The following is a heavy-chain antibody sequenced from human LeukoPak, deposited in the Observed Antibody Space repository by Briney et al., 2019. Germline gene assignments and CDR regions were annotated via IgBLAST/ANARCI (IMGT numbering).Heavy chain of an antibody. CDR1: GFTFSSYG. CDR3: TKAKYYHFDY. J-gene: IGHJ4*02. CDR2: ISGSDDST. Sequence: GGSLRLSCVASGFTFSSYGMSWVRQAPGKGLEWVSAISGSDDSTYYADSVRARFTISRDVSKNTLFLQMNSLRAEDTALYYCTKAKYYHFDYWGQGTLVTVSS. V-gene: IGHV3-23*01. D-gene: IGHD3-16*01.